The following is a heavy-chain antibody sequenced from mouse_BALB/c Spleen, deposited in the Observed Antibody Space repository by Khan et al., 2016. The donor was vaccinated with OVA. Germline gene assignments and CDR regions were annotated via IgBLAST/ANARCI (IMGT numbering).Heavy chain of an antibody. CDR3: ARMARK. J-gene: IGHJ2*01. CDR2: IDPPNGNT. V-gene: IGHV14-3*02. Sequence: EVQLQESGAELVKSGATVKLSCTASGLNTKDTYMHWLKQWPEQGLEWIGWIDPPNGNTNYDPKFQGKAPITADTSSNIVYQQHSSLTAEDTAVYYWARMARKWGQGTTLTVCS. CDR1: GLNTKDTY.